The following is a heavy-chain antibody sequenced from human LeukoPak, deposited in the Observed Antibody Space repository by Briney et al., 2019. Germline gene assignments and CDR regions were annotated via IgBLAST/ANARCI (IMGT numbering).Heavy chain of an antibody. CDR3: AKTGYNYAYGAFDI. CDR1: GFTFSSYA. Sequence: GGSLRLSCAASGFTFSSYAMSWVRQAPGKGLEWVSGISNSGGSTYYGDSVKGRFTISRDNSKNTLYLQMNSLTAEDTAVYYCAKTGYNYAYGAFDIWGQGTMVTASS. J-gene: IGHJ3*02. CDR2: ISNSGGST. V-gene: IGHV3-23*01. D-gene: IGHD5-18*01.